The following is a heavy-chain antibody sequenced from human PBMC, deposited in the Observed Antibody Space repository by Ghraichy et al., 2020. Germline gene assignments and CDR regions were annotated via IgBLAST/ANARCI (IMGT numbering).Heavy chain of an antibody. Sequence: SETLSLTCTVSGGSISSSSYYWGWIRQPPGKGLEWIGSIYYSGSTYYNPSLKSRVTISVDTSKNQFSLKLSSVTAADTAVYYCARHSGWFDPWGQGTLVTISS. CDR3: ARHSGWFDP. CDR1: GGSISSSSYY. CDR2: IYYSGST. D-gene: IGHD1-14*01. J-gene: IGHJ5*02. V-gene: IGHV4-39*01.